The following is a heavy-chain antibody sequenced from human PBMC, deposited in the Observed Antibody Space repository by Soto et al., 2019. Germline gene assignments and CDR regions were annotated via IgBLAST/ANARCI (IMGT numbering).Heavy chain of an antibody. J-gene: IGHJ3*02. CDR2: ISNSGDSA. CDR3: AKDLWAIVVVPTAIEAYDI. Sequence: EAQLLESGGGLVQPGGSLRLSYAASGLTFSSFAMSWVRQAPGKGLEWVSTISNSGDSAHYADSVKGRFTISRDNSKNTLYLQMNSLRGEDTAIYYCAKDLWAIVVVPTAIEAYDIWGQGTMVTVSS. D-gene: IGHD2-2*01. V-gene: IGHV3-23*01. CDR1: GLTFSSFA.